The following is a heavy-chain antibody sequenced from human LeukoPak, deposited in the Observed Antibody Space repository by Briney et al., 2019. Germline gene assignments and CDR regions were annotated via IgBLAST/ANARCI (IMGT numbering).Heavy chain of an antibody. CDR1: GGSISSGGYY. J-gene: IGHJ5*02. D-gene: IGHD6-13*01. CDR3: ARVRRQLVGGVST. CDR2: IYYSGST. V-gene: IGHV4-31*03. Sequence: SETLSLTCTVSGGSISSGGYYWSWIRQHPGKGLEWIGYIYYSGSTYYNPSLKSRVTISVDTSKNQFSLKLSSVTAADTAVYYCARVRRQLVGGVSTWGQGTLVTVSS.